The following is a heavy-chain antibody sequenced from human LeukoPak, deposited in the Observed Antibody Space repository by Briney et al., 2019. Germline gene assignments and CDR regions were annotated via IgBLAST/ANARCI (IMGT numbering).Heavy chain of an antibody. CDR1: GGSFSSYY. Sequence: SETLSLACVVYGGSFSSYYWSWIRQPPGKGLEWIGEINHSGSTNYNPSLKSRVTISVDTSKNQFSLKLSSVTAADTAVYYCAREAAVVVTAISYFDYWGQGTLVTVSS. V-gene: IGHV4-34*01. CDR2: INHSGST. CDR3: AREAAVVVTAISYFDY. D-gene: IGHD2-21*02. J-gene: IGHJ4*02.